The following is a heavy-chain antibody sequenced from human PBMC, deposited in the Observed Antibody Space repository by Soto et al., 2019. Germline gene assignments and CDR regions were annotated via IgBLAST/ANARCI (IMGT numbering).Heavy chain of an antibody. CDR1: GFSLTNSGVG. Sequence: QITLKESGPTLVKPTQTLTLTCSFSGFSLTNSGVGVGWIRQPPGKALEWLAFIYWDDEKHYRPSLQSRLTVPKDTAKDQVVPTMTNMDPVDTATYYCAHTRSITYYGGGGDFDYWGQGTLVIVSS. D-gene: IGHD3-10*01. CDR3: AHTRSITYYGGGGDFDY. V-gene: IGHV2-5*02. J-gene: IGHJ4*02. CDR2: IYWDDEK.